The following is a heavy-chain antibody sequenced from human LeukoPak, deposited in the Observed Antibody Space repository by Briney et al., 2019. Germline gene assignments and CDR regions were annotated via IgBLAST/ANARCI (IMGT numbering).Heavy chain of an antibody. CDR1: GGSISSGGYY. D-gene: IGHD6-13*01. J-gene: IGHJ6*03. CDR3: ARGPFIAAADNYYYYMDV. V-gene: IGHV4-30-2*01. Sequence: SETLSLTCTVSGGSISSGGYYWSWIRQPPGKGLEWIGYIYHSGSTYYNPPLKSRVTISVDRSKNQFSLKLSSVTAADTAVYYCARGPFIAAADNYYYYMDVWGKGTTVTVSS. CDR2: IYHSGST.